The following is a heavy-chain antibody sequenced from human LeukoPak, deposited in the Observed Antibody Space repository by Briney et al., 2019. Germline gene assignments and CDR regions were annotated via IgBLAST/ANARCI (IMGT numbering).Heavy chain of an antibody. Sequence: GASVKVSCKASGGTFSSYAISWVRQAPGQGLEWMGGIIPIFGTANYAQKFQGRVTITADESTSTAYMELSSLRSEDTAVYYCARDGIDILTGPLNSWGQGTLVTVSS. CDR1: GGTFSSYA. D-gene: IGHD3-9*01. J-gene: IGHJ4*02. V-gene: IGHV1-69*13. CDR2: IIPIFGTA. CDR3: ARDGIDILTGPLNS.